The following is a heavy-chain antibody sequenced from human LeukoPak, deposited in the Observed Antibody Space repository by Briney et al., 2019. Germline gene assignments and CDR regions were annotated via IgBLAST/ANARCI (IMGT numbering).Heavy chain of an antibody. D-gene: IGHD1-26*01. CDR2: ISGSGAST. J-gene: IGHJ4*02. V-gene: IGHV3-23*01. CDR3: AKDVGKWESLHFFNY. CDR1: GFTFSTNA. Sequence: GGSLRLSCLTSGFTFSTNAMSWVRQAPGKGLEWISGISGSGASTYYADSVTGRFTISRDNSRNTLYLQMNSLRGDDTAVYYCAKDVGKWESLHFFNYWGQGTLVTVSS.